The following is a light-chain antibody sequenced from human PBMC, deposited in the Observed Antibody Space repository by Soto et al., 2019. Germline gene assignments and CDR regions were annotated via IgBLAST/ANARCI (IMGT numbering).Light chain of an antibody. Sequence: QSALTQPPSVSGSPGQSVTISCTGTSSDVGGYNRVSWYRQPPGTAPKLMIYEVSSRPSRVPDRFSGSKSGNTASLTISGLQAEDEADYYCSSYTSSSTYVFGTGTKVTVL. CDR3: SSYTSSSTYV. CDR2: EVS. V-gene: IGLV2-18*02. J-gene: IGLJ1*01. CDR1: SSDVGGYNR.